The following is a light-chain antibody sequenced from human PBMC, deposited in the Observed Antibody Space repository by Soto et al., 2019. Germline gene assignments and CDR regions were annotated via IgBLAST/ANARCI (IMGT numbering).Light chain of an antibody. CDR2: DVS. V-gene: IGLV2-14*03. CDR1: SSDVGAYNF. CDR3: SSYTSSSTHV. J-gene: IGLJ1*01. Sequence: QSVLTQPPPVSGFPGQSIPISCIGTSSDVGAYNFVSWYQQHPGKVPKLMIFDVSSRPSGGSDRFSGSKSGNTASLTISGLQAEDEGDYYCSSYTSSSTHVFGSGTKLTVL.